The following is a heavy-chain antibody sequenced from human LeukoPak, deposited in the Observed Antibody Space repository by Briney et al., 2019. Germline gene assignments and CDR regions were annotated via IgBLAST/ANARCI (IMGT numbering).Heavy chain of an antibody. J-gene: IGHJ3*02. CDR2: IYYSGST. Sequence: SETLSLTCTVSGGSISSGGYYWSWIRQHPGKGLEWIGYIYYSGSTYYNPSLKSRVTISVDTSKNQFSLKLSSVTAADTAVYYCARATQGTGYDAFDIWGQGTMVTVSS. CDR3: ARATQGTGYDAFDI. CDR1: GGSISSGGYY. V-gene: IGHV4-31*03. D-gene: IGHD1-1*01.